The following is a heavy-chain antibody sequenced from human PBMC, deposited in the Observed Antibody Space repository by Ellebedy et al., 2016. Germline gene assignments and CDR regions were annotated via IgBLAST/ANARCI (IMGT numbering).Heavy chain of an antibody. J-gene: IGHJ4*02. Sequence: GGSLRLSCAASGFTFSTFSMNWVRQAPGKGLEWVSSINSINNYIYYADSLKGRLTISRDNAKNSLYLQMNSLRAEDTAVYYCARALGGVVDYWGQGTLVTVSS. CDR3: ARALGGVVDY. D-gene: IGHD2-15*01. V-gene: IGHV3-21*01. CDR2: INSINNYI. CDR1: GFTFSTFS.